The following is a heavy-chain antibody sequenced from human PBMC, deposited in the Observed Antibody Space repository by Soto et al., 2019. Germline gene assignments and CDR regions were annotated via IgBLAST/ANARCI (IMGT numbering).Heavy chain of an antibody. CDR3: AKTWSGAHFDY. V-gene: IGHV3-23*01. CDR1: GLTFSSYA. Sequence: EVQLLEFGGGLVQPGGSLRLSCAASGLTFSSYAMSWVRQAPGKGPEWVSGISDSGGSTYYADSVKGRFTISRDNSKNTLYLQMNSLRAEDTAVYYCAKTWSGAHFDYWGQGTLVTVSS. J-gene: IGHJ4*02. D-gene: IGHD3-3*01. CDR2: ISDSGGST.